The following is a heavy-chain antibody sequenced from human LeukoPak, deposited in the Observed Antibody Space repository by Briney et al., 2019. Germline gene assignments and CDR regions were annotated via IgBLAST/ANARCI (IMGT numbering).Heavy chain of an antibody. CDR1: GFSFSSYG. V-gene: IGHV3-30*02. CDR2: IRYDGSSK. CDR3: AEDIGGYAFDY. Sequence: GGSLRLSCAASGFSFSSYGMHWVRQAPGKGLEWVAFIRYDGSSKYYADSVKGRFTISRDNSKNTLYLQMNSLGAEDTAVYSCAEDIGGYAFDYGGQGTLVTVSS. J-gene: IGHJ4*02. D-gene: IGHD6-25*01.